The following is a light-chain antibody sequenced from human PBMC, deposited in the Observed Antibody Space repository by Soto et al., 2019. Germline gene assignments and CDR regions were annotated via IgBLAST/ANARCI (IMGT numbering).Light chain of an antibody. J-gene: IGLJ1*01. CDR2: DVS. Sequence: QSVLTQPASVSXSPGQSITISCTGTSSDVGGYNYVSWYQQHPGKAPKLMIYDVSNRPSGVSNRFSGSKSGNTASLTISGLKVEDEADYYCSSYKSSSTLFFFFGTGT. CDR1: SSDVGGYNY. CDR3: SSYKSSSTLFFF. V-gene: IGLV2-14*01.